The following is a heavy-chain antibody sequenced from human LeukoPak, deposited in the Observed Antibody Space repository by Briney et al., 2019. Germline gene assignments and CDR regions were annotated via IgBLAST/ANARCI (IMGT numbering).Heavy chain of an antibody. CDR1: GGSISSYY. J-gene: IGHJ4*02. D-gene: IGHD3-22*01. Sequence: SETLSLTCTVSGGSISSYYWSWIRQSPGKGLEWIGYIYFTGTTNYNPSLKSRVTISVDTSKKQLSLKLRSVTAADTAVYYCARGTDIDYYDSSGYYPLFDYWGQGTLVTVSS. V-gene: IGHV4-59*08. CDR3: ARGTDIDYYDSSGYYPLFDY. CDR2: IYFTGTT.